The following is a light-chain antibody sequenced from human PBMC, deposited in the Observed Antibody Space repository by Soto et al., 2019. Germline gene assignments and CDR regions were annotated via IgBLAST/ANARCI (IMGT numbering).Light chain of an antibody. Sequence: DIQMTQSPSTLSASVGDRVTISCRASQNINTWLAWYKQQPGKAPQLLIYKASSLESGVPSRFSGSGSGTDFTLTISSLRPDDFVTFYCQQYNDSFPPFGQGTKVEIK. CDR2: KAS. J-gene: IGKJ1*01. V-gene: IGKV1-5*03. CDR1: QNINTW. CDR3: QQYNDSFPP.